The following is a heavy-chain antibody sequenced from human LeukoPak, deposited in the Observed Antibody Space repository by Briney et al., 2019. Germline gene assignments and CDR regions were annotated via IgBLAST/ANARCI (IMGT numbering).Heavy chain of an antibody. V-gene: IGHV3-74*01. CDR3: ARGRTIFGVVPLGY. J-gene: IGHJ4*02. CDR1: GFTFSSYW. Sequence: PGGSLRVSCAASGFTFSSYWMHWVRQARGKGLVWVSRINSDGSSTSYADSVKGRFTISRDNAKNTLYLQMNSLRAEDTAVYYCARGRTIFGVVPLGYWGQGTLVTVSS. D-gene: IGHD3-3*01. CDR2: INSDGSST.